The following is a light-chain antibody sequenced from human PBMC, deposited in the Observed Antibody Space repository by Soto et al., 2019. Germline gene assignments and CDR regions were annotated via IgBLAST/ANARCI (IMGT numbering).Light chain of an antibody. CDR1: QSVSSN. V-gene: IGKV3-20*01. Sequence: EIVMTQSPATLSVSPGERATLSFRASQSVSSNLAWYQQKPGQAPRLLMYGASNRATGIPDRFSGSGSGTDFTLTISRLEPEDFAVYYCQQYGSSGTFGQGTKVDIK. CDR3: QQYGSSGT. J-gene: IGKJ1*01. CDR2: GAS.